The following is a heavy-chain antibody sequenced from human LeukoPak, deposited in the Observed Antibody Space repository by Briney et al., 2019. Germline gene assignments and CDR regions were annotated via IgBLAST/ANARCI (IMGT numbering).Heavy chain of an antibody. CDR3: ARTVVPAAAPDY. CDR2: IYHSGST. J-gene: IGHJ4*02. D-gene: IGHD2-2*01. V-gene: IGHV4-59*12. CDR1: GGSISSYY. Sequence: SETLSLTCTVSGGSISSYYWSWIRQPPGKGLEWIGYIYHSGSTYYNPSLKSRVTISVDRSKNQFSLKLSSVTAADTAVYYCARTVVPAAAPDYWGQGTLVTVSS.